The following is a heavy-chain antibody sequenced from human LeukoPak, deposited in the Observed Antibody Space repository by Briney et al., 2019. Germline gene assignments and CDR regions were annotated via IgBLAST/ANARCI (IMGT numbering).Heavy chain of an antibody. V-gene: IGHV3-15*01. CDR1: GFNFNSAW. Sequence: PGGSLRLSCAASGFNFNSAWMSWVRQAPGKGLEWVGRIKSKTDGGTTDYAAPVKGRFTISRDDSKNTLYLQMSSLKTDDTAVYYCTTESFAFDIWGQGTMVTVSS. CDR3: TTESFAFDI. CDR2: IKSKTDGGTT. J-gene: IGHJ3*02.